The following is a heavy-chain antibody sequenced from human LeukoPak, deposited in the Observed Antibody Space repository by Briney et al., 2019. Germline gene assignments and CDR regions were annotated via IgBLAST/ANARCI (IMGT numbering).Heavy chain of an antibody. CDR2: IYYSGST. D-gene: IGHD5-18*01. Sequence: SETLSPTCTVSGGSIRSYYWNWIRQPPGKGLQWIGYIYYSGSTNYNPSLKSRVTISVDTSKNQFSLKLSSVTAADTAVYYCAGVSNTAIVEWGQGTLVTVSS. CDR1: GGSIRSYY. CDR3: AGVSNTAIVE. V-gene: IGHV4-59*01. J-gene: IGHJ4*02.